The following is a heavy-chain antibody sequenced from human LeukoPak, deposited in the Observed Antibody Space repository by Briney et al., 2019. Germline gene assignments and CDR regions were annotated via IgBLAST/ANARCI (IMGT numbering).Heavy chain of an antibody. V-gene: IGHV1-2*02. CDR1: GYTFTGYY. CDR3: ARDGTVYNWFDP. CDR2: INPNSGGA. D-gene: IGHD6-13*01. Sequence: ASVKVSCKASGYTFTGYYMHWVRQAPGQGLEWMGWINPNSGGANYAQKFQGRVTMTRDTSISTAYMELSRLRSDDTAVYYCARDGTVYNWFDPWGQGTLVTVSS. J-gene: IGHJ5*02.